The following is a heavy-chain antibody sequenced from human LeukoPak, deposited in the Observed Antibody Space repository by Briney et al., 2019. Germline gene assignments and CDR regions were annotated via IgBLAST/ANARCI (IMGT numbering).Heavy chain of an antibody. Sequence: SETLSLTCTVSGGSISSYYWSRIRQPPGKGLEWIGYIYYSGSTNYNPSLKSRVTISVDTSKNQFSLKLSSVTAADTAVYYCARGDYYDSSGYDYAFDIWGQGTMVTVSS. CDR1: GGSISSYY. D-gene: IGHD3-22*01. CDR2: IYYSGST. CDR3: ARGDYYDSSGYDYAFDI. V-gene: IGHV4-59*01. J-gene: IGHJ3*02.